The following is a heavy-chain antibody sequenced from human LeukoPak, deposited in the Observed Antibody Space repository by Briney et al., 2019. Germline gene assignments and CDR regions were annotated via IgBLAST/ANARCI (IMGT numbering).Heavy chain of an antibody. Sequence: SQTLSLTCTVSGGSISSGRYYWSWIRQPAGKGLEWIGRIYTSGSTNYNPSLKSRVTISVDTSKNQFSLKLSSVTAADTAVYYCARDRGVRTYYYMDVWGKGTTVTVSS. CDR3: ARDRGVRTYYYMDV. D-gene: IGHD3-10*01. V-gene: IGHV4-61*02. CDR1: GGSISSGRYY. J-gene: IGHJ6*03. CDR2: IYTSGST.